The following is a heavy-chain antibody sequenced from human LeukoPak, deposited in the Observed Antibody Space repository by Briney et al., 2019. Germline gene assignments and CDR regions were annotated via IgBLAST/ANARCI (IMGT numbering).Heavy chain of an antibody. CDR3: ATGYYGSGSHGMDV. D-gene: IGHD3-10*01. Sequence: SETLSLTCTVSGGSISSYYWSWIRQPPGKGLEWIGYIYYSGSTNYNPSLKSRVTISVDTSKNQFSLKLSSVTAADTAVYYCATGYYGSGSHGMDVWGQGTTVTVSS. J-gene: IGHJ6*02. CDR2: IYYSGST. CDR1: GGSISSYY. V-gene: IGHV4-59*01.